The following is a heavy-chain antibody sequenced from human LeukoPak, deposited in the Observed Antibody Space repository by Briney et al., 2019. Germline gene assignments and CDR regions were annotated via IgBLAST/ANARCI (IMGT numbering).Heavy chain of an antibody. CDR1: GYSFSSFG. J-gene: IGHJ4*02. D-gene: IGHD1-26*01. Sequence: GASVKVSCKAFGYSFSSFGISWVRQAPGQGLEWMGWISAYNGHTNYAQKFQGRVTMTTDTSTSAAYMELRSLVSDDTAVYYCARGTWEAAARPYSFDTWGEGTLVTVTS. CDR2: ISAYNGHT. V-gene: IGHV1-18*01. CDR3: ARGTWEAAARPYSFDT.